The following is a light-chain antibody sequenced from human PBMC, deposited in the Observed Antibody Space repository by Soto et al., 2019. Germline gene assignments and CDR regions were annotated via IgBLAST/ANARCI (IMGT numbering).Light chain of an antibody. CDR2: EVN. V-gene: IGLV2-14*01. J-gene: IGLJ1*01. CDR3: VSCTNTSTPV. Sequence: QSVLTQPASLSVSPGQSITISCTGTSSEIGAYDYVSWFQQHTGKAPKLMISEVNNRPSGVSNRLSGYKYGNTDYMNISLLQLEDEAEYFCVSCTNTSTPVFGTGTTVTVL. CDR1: SSEIGAYDY.